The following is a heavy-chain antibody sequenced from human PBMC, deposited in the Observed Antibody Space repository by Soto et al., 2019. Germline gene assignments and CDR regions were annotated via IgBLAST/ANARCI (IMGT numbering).Heavy chain of an antibody. CDR1: GGSISSGGYY. CDR3: ARGKYYYDSSGYQVDY. D-gene: IGHD3-22*01. CDR2: IYYSGST. J-gene: IGHJ4*02. V-gene: IGHV4-31*03. Sequence: LSLTCTVSGGSISSGGYYWSWIRQHPGKGLEWIGYIYYSGSTYYNPSLKSRVTISVDTSKNQFSLKLSSVTAADTAVYYCARGKYYYDSSGYQVDYWGQGTLVTVSS.